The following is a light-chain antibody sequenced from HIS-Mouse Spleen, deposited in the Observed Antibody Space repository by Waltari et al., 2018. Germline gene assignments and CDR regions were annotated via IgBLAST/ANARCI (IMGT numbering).Light chain of an antibody. CDR1: NIGSKS. CDR2: VDS. CDR3: QVWDSSSDHVV. J-gene: IGLJ2*01. Sequence: SYVLTQPPSVSVAPGKTARITCGGNNIGSKSVHWYQQKPGQAPVLVVYVDSDRPSGIPGRFSGANSGNTATLTIRRVEAGDEADYYCQVWDSSSDHVVFGGGTKLTVL. V-gene: IGLV3-21*03.